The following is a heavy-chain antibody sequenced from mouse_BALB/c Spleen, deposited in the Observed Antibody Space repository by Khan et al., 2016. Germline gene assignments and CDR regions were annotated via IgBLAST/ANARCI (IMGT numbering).Heavy chain of an antibody. D-gene: IGHD1-1*02. V-gene: IGHV14-4*02. CDR3: DAYCCGNSYSLDY. J-gene: IGHJ4*01. Sequence: VQLKQSGAELVTPGASVKLSCTASAFNIKDFYIHWVKQRPEQGLEWIGWIDPENGDAGYAPKFQDKATVTADSSSNTAYLQLSSLTSEDTAVYYCDAYCCGNSYSLDYWGQVTSVTVSS. CDR1: AFNIKDFY. CDR2: IDPENGDA.